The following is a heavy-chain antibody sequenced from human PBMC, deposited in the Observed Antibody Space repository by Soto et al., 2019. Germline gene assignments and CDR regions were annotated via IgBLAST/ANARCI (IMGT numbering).Heavy chain of an antibody. D-gene: IGHD3-10*01. CDR2: IYYSGRT. V-gene: IGHV4-31*03. CDR1: GGSISSGDYY. J-gene: IGHJ5*02. Sequence: QVQLQESGPGLVKPSQTLSLTCSVSGGSISSGDYYWTWIRQHPGKGLEWIGYIYYSGRTYDNPSLRSRITLSVDTTRNQFSLKLSPVTAADTAVYYCSRGPHSRVRGVPQFDPWGQGTLVTVSS. CDR3: SRGPHSRVRGVPQFDP.